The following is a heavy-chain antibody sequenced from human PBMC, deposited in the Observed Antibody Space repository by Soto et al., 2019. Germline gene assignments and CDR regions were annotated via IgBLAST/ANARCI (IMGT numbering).Heavy chain of an antibody. CDR3: ARGQYFSDSSGYDDY. J-gene: IGHJ4*02. D-gene: IGHD3-22*01. V-gene: IGHV1-8*02. Sequence: ASVKVSCKASGYTFTTYDTNWVRQAAGQGLVWMGWMNPNSGNTGYAHKFQDRVTITRDTSISTAYMELSDLRSEDTAVYYCARGQYFSDSSGYDDYWGQGTQVTVSS. CDR1: GYTFTTYD. CDR2: MNPNSGNT.